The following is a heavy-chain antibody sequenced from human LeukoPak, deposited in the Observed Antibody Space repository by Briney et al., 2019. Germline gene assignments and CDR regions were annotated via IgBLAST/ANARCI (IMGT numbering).Heavy chain of an antibody. CDR3: ARHHYYGSGSYYTNWFDP. J-gene: IGHJ5*02. CDR2: IYPGDSDT. Sequence: GESLKISCKGSGYSFTSYWIGWVRQMPGKGLEWMGIIYPGDSDTRYSPSFQGQVTISADKSISTASLQWSSLKASDTAMYYCARHHYYGSGSYYTNWFDPWGQGTLVTVSS. CDR1: GYSFTSYW. V-gene: IGHV5-51*01. D-gene: IGHD3-10*01.